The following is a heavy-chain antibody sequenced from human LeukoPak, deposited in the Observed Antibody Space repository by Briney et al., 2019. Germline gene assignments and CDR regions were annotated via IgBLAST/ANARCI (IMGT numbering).Heavy chain of an antibody. CDR3: ARDRIAVAGTYFQR. CDR1: GFTVSSDY. J-gene: IGHJ1*01. CDR2: IYRGGST. V-gene: IGHV3-66*01. Sequence: GGSLRLSCAASGFTVSSDYMSCVRQAPGKGLEWVSVIYRGGSTYYRDSVKDRFTISRDNSKNTLYLQMNNLRADDTAVYYCARDRIAVAGTYFQRWGQGTLVTVSS. D-gene: IGHD6-19*01.